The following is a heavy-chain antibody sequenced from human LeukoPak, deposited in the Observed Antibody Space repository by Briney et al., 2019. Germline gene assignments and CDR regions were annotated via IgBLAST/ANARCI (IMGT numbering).Heavy chain of an antibody. D-gene: IGHD6-13*01. V-gene: IGHV4-34*01. CDR3: ARGPRSSPDWFDP. CDR2: INHSGST. CDR1: GGSFSGNY. J-gene: IGHJ5*02. Sequence: SETLSLTCVVYGGSFSGNYWTWIRQSPGKGLEWIGEINHSGSTNYNPSLKSRVTISVDTSKNQFSLKLSSVTAADTAVYYCARGPRSSPDWFDPWGQGTLVTVSS.